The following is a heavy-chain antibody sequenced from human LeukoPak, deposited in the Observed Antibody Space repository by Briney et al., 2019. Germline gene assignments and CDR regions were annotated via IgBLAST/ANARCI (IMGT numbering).Heavy chain of an antibody. D-gene: IGHD1-26*01. CDR2: ISGSVGST. V-gene: IGHV3-23*01. J-gene: IGHJ4*02. CDR1: GFTFSNYA. CDR3: AKDRGGNYLFYLDY. Sequence: GGSLRLSCAASGFTFSNYAMTWARQAPGKGLEWVSGISGSVGSTYYADSVKCRFTISRDNSKNTLYLQMNSLRAEDTAVYYCAKDRGGNYLFYLDYWGQGTLVTVSS.